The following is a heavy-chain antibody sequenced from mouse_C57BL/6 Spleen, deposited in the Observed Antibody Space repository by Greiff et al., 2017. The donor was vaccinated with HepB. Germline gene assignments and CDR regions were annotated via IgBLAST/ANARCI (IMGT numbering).Heavy chain of an antibody. CDR2: FYPGSGSI. Sequence: QVQLQQSGAELVKPGASVKLSCKASGYTFTEYTIHWVKQRSGQGLEWIGWFYPGSGSIKYNENFKDKATLTADKSSSTVYMELRRLTSEDSAVYFCAEGSSGYGGFAYWGQGTLVTVSA. J-gene: IGHJ3*01. CDR1: GYTFTEYT. CDR3: AEGSSGYGGFAY. V-gene: IGHV1-62-2*01. D-gene: IGHD3-2*02.